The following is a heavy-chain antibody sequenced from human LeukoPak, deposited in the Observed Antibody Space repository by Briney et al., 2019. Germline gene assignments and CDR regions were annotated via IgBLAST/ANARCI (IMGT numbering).Heavy chain of an antibody. D-gene: IGHD2-15*01. J-gene: IGHJ4*02. CDR2: INPNSGGT. CDR1: GYTFTGYY. Sequence: GASVKVSCKASGYTFTGYYMHWVRQAPGQGLEWMGWINPNSGGTNYAQKFQGWVTMTRDTSISTAYMELSSLRSEDTAVYYCARDLGYCSGGSCPVYWGQGTLVTVSS. CDR3: ARDLGYCSGGSCPVY. V-gene: IGHV1-2*04.